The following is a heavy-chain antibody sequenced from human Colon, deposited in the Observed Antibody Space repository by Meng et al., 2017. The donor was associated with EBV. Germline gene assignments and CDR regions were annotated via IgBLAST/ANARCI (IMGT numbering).Heavy chain of an antibody. D-gene: IGHD3-10*01. CDR1: GGSISSNGYY. J-gene: IGHJ4*02. CDR2: IYRSGST. Sequence: QLQVADAGRGLVRLSETLSLTGTVSGGSISSNGYYWDWVRQPPGKGLEWIGAIYRSGSTSYNPSLQSRVTMFVDTSKNQFSLMLTSVTATDTAVYYCARRRGGSGRDCWGQGTLVTVSS. CDR3: ARRRGGSGRDC. V-gene: IGHV4-39*01.